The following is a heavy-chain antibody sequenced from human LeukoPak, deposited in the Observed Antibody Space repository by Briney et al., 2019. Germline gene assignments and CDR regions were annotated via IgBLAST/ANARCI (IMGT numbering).Heavy chain of an antibody. CDR2: IIPFLGTT. CDR3: TIIPNVILFTHYFEY. CDR1: GYTFNSND. V-gene: IGHV1-69*11. Sequence: SVKVSCKAPGYTFNSNDINWVRQAPGQGLEWMGSIIPFLGTTNYAQKFQGRVTITADEPTRTAYMELTYVRSDDTAVYYCTIIPNVILFTHYFEYWGQGTLVTASS. J-gene: IGHJ4*02. D-gene: IGHD2-21*01.